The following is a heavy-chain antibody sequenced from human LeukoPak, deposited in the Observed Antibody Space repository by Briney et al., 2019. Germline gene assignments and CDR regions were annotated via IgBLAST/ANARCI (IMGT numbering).Heavy chain of an antibody. CDR3: AAEERAVAAPPDY. CDR2: INHSGST. D-gene: IGHD6-19*01. Sequence: PSETLSLTCAVYGGSFSGYYWSWIRQPPGKGLEWIGEINHSGSTNYNPSLKSRVTISVDTSKNQFSLKLSSVTAADTAVYYCAAEERAVAAPPDYWGQGTLVTVSS. J-gene: IGHJ4*02. CDR1: GGSFSGYY. V-gene: IGHV4-34*01.